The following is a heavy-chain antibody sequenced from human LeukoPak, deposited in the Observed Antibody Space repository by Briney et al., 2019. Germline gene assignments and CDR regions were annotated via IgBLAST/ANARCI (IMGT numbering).Heavy chain of an antibody. CDR3: ARVPLWFGDCYMDV. D-gene: IGHD3-10*01. Sequence: GGSLRLSCAASGFTFSSYWMSWVRQAPGKGLEWVANIKQDGSEKYYVDSVKGRFTISRDNAKNSLYLQMNSLRAEDTAVYYCARVPLWFGDCYMDVWGKGTTVTISS. CDR1: GFTFSSYW. CDR2: IKQDGSEK. J-gene: IGHJ6*03. V-gene: IGHV3-7*01.